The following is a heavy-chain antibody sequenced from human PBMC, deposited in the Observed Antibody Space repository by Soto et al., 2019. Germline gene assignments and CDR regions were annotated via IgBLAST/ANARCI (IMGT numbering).Heavy chain of an antibody. D-gene: IGHD3-10*01. J-gene: IGHJ4*02. CDR1: GHTFSTYW. CDR2: IYPGDSDT. CDR3: ARKFAPEFFDS. Sequence: RGESLKISCKGSGHTFSTYWIAWVRRMPGKGPEWMGIIYPGDSDTKYSPAFQGQVTISADKSINTAYLQWTSLEASDTAMYYCARKFAPEFFDSWGQGTLVTVSS. V-gene: IGHV5-51*01.